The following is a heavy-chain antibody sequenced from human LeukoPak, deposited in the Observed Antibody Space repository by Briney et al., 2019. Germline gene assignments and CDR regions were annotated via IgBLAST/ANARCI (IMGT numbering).Heavy chain of an antibody. D-gene: IGHD3-22*01. V-gene: IGHV4-30-4*01. J-gene: IGHJ3*02. CDR3: ASSNYYDSSGYYDAFDI. CDR2: IYYSGST. CDR1: GGSISSGDYY. Sequence: PSQTLSLTCTVSGGSISSGDYYWSWIRQPPGKGLEWIGYIYYSGSTYYNPSLKSRVTMSVDTSKNQFSLKLSSVTAADTAVYYCASSNYYDSSGYYDAFDIWGQGTMVTVSS.